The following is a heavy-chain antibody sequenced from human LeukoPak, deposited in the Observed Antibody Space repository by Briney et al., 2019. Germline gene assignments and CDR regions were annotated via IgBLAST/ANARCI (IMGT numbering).Heavy chain of an antibody. D-gene: IGHD3-10*01. CDR1: GFTFSSYA. CDR3: AKSFYGSASKTINFDY. J-gene: IGHJ4*02. Sequence: GGSLRLSCAASGFTFSSYAMSWVRQAPGKALECVSTISGSGGITYYADSVKGRFTFSRDNSKNTLYLQMNSLRAEDTAVYYCAKSFYGSASKTINFDYWGQGTLVTVSS. V-gene: IGHV3-23*01. CDR2: ISGSGGIT.